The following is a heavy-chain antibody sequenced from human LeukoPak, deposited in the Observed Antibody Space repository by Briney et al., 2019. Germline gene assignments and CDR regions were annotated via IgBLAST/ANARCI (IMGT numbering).Heavy chain of an antibody. V-gene: IGHV4-61*02. CDR1: GGSISSGSYY. CDR2: IYTSGST. D-gene: IGHD1-1*01. J-gene: IGHJ4*02. Sequence: SETLSLTCTVSGGSISSGSYYWSWIRQPAGKGLEWIGRIYTSGSTNYNPSLKSRVTISVDTSKNQFSLKLSSVTSPDTAVYYCARGGNWNGLFDYWGQGTLVTVSS. CDR3: ARGGNWNGLFDY.